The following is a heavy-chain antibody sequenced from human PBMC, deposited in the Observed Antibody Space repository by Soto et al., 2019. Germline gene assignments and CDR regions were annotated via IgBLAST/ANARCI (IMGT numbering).Heavy chain of an antibody. V-gene: IGHV1-69*12. D-gene: IGHD2-21*02. CDR3: ARSKGLVAAFHFDY. CDR1: GGTFSSYA. CDR2: IIPIFGTA. J-gene: IGHJ4*02. Sequence: QVQLVQSGAEVKKPGSSVKVSCKASGGTFSSYAISWVRQAPGQGLEWMGGIIPIFGTANYAQKFEGRVTITGDESTSTAYLALSSLRSEDTAVYYCARSKGLVAAFHFDYWGQGTLGTVSS.